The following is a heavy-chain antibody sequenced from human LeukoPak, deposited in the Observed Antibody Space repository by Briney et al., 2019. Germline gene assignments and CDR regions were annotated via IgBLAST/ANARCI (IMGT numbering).Heavy chain of an antibody. CDR3: ARDIQGIAAAGYYYGMDV. CDR2: IKQDGSEK. D-gene: IGHD6-13*01. Sequence: GSLRLSCAASGFTFSSYWMSWVRQAPGKGLEWVANIKQDGSEKYYVDSVKGRFTISRDNAKNSLYLQMNSLRAEDTAVYYCARDIQGIAAAGYYYGMDVWGQGTTVTVSS. V-gene: IGHV3-7*01. CDR1: GFTFSSYW. J-gene: IGHJ6*02.